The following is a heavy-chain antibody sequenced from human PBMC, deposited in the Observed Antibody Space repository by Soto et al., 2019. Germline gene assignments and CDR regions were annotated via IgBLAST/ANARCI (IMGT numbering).Heavy chain of an antibody. CDR2: IYYSGST. D-gene: IGHD6-6*01. CDR1: GGSISSGGYY. V-gene: IGHV4-31*03. CDR3: AKDRSSSSEGGYYYYYGMDV. J-gene: IGHJ6*02. Sequence: PSETLSLTCTVSGGSISSGGYYWGWIRHNPGKGLEWIVYIYYSGSTYYNPSLKSRVTISVDTSKNQFSLKLSSVTAADTAVYYCAKDRSSSSEGGYYYYYGMDVWGQGTTVTVSS.